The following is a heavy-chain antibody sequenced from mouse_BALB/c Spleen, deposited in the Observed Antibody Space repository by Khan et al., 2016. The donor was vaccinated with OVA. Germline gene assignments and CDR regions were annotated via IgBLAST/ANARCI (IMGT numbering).Heavy chain of an antibody. CDR1: GYIFTNYG. V-gene: IGHV9-3-1*01. D-gene: IGHD2-10*01. J-gene: IGHJ4*01. CDR2: INTYTGEP. CDR3: ARPPYFSYTLDY. Sequence: QIQLVQSGPELKKPGETVKISCKASGYIFTNYGMNWVKQSPGKALKWMGWINTYTGEPTYADDFKGRFAFSSETSASTAYLQINNIRNEDATTYFCARPPYFSYTLDYWGQGTSVTVSS.